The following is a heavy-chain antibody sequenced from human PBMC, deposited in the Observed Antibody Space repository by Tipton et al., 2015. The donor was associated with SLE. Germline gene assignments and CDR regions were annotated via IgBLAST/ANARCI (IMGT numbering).Heavy chain of an antibody. V-gene: IGHV4-38-2*02. CDR1: GYSIISRYS. D-gene: IGHD3-10*01. CDR2: IHHSGNT. CDR3: ARRTSPRGYFDY. J-gene: IGHJ4*02. Sequence: TLSLTCTVSGYSIISRYSWGWIRQPPGKGLEWIGSIHHSGNTYFNASLESRVTISLDTSKNQFSLNLRSVTAADTAVYYCARRTSPRGYFDYWGQGARVTVSS.